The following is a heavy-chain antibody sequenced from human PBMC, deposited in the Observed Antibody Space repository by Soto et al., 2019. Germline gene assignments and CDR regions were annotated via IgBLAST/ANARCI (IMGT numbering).Heavy chain of an antibody. CDR1: GFTFRSYA. V-gene: IGHV3-23*01. CDR2: ISGSGGST. J-gene: IGHJ5*02. CDR3: AKDETTVTASCLDP. Sequence: PGGSLRLSCAASGFTFRSYAMSWVRQAPGKGLEWVSAISGSGGSTYYADSVKGRFTSSRDNSKNTLYLPMYSLRAEDTAVYSWAKDETTVTASCLDPWGPGTRVTASS. D-gene: IGHD4-17*01.